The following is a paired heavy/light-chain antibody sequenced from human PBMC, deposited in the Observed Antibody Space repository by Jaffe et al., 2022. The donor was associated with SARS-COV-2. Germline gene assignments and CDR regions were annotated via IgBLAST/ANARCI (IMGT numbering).Light chain of an antibody. CDR1: QRVNTNY. CDR3: HQYGSSPGT. CDR2: GAS. Sequence: ENVLTQSPGTLSLSPGERATLSCRASQRVNTNYLAWYQQRPGQAPRLLIYGASNRATGIPDRFSGSGSGTDFTLSVSRLEPEDFAVYYCHQYGSSPGTFGQGTKVEI. V-gene: IGKV3-20*01. J-gene: IGKJ1*01.
Heavy chain of an antibody. Sequence: EVKLVESGGGVVRPGESLRLSCVVSGFSFDDYGMSWVRQVPGKGLEWVSGIDWNGGITGYADSVKGRFTISRDNAKNSLYLQMNDLRAEDTALYYCAKGPWETRGYSFHYMDVWGKGTTVTVSS. CDR3: AKGPWETRGYSFHYMDV. J-gene: IGHJ6*03. CDR1: GFSFDDYG. CDR2: IDWNGGIT. D-gene: IGHD1-26*01. V-gene: IGHV3-20*04.